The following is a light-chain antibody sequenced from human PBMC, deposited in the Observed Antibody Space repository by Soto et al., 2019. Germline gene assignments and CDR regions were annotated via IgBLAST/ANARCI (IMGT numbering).Light chain of an antibody. V-gene: IGLV1-44*01. CDR2: NNN. Sequence: QSVVTQPPSASGTPGQRVTISCSGSSSNIGSNIVNWYQQLPGAAPKLLIYNNNQRPSGVPDRFSGSKSGTSASLAISGLQSEDEADYYCASWDDSLTRVMFGGGTQLTVL. CDR3: ASWDDSLTRVM. J-gene: IGLJ3*02. CDR1: SSNIGSNI.